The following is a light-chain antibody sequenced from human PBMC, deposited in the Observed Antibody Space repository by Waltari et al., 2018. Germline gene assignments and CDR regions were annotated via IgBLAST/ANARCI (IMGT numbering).Light chain of an antibody. J-gene: IGKJ5*01. V-gene: IGKV3-11*01. CDR2: NAL. CDR1: QSVHNY. CDR3: QQRGNWIT. Sequence: EIVLTQSPGTLSLSPGERATLSCRASQSVHNYLAWYQQKPGHAPRLLIYNALHRATGIPARFSGSGSGTDFTLTISRLQPEDFGVYYCQQRGNWITFGQGTRLEIK.